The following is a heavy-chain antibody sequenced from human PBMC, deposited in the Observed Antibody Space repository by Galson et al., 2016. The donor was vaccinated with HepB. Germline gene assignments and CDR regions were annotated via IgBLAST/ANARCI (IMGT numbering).Heavy chain of an antibody. V-gene: IGHV3-30*04. J-gene: IGHJ4*02. CDR1: RFTFSNYA. CDR3: ARDGISSLDQ. CDR2: ITPEGSDT. Sequence: SLRLSCAASRFTFSNYAMSWVRQAPGKGLDWVALITPEGSDTYYADAVKGRFTISRDNSKNTLSLQMNSLRAEDTAIYYCARDGISSLDQWGQGILVTVSS. D-gene: IGHD2/OR15-2a*01.